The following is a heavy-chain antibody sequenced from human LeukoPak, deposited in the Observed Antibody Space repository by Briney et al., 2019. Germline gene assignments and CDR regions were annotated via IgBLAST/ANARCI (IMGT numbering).Heavy chain of an antibody. CDR2: IYHSGST. J-gene: IGHJ3*02. V-gene: IGHV4-38-2*02. D-gene: IGHD2-15*01. CDR1: GYSTSSGYY. CDR3: ARVRDSTRDAFDI. Sequence: SETLSLTCTVSGYSTSSGYYWGWIRQPPGKGLEWIGSIYHSGSTYYNPSLKSRVTISVDTSKNQFSLKLSSVTAADTAVYYCARVRDSTRDAFDIWGQGTMVTVSS.